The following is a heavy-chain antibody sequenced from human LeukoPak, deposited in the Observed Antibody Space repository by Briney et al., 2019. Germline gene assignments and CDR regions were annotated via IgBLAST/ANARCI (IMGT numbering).Heavy chain of an antibody. Sequence: GGSLRLSCAASGFSFTSYAMSWVRQAPGKGLEWVSTVSGGGAYTYYADSVKGRFTVSRDDSKSMHFLQMNSLRPEDTALYFCAKRITVSAGYYLDSWGQGTLVTVSS. J-gene: IGHJ4*02. CDR1: GFSFTSYA. V-gene: IGHV3-23*01. D-gene: IGHD2-8*01. CDR3: AKRITVSAGYYLDS. CDR2: VSGGGAYT.